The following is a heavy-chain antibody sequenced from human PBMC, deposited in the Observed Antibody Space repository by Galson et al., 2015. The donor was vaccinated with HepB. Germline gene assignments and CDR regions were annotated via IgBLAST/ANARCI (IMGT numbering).Heavy chain of an antibody. D-gene: IGHD5-24*01. Sequence: SVKVSCKASGYTFTGYYMHWVRQAPGQGLEWMGRINPNSGGTNYAQKFQGRVTMTRDTSISTAYMELSRLRSDDTAVYYCARLADGYNYEYNWFDPWGQGTLVTVSS. CDR3: ARLADGYNYEYNWFDP. J-gene: IGHJ5*02. CDR2: INPNSGGT. V-gene: IGHV1-2*06. CDR1: GYTFTGYY.